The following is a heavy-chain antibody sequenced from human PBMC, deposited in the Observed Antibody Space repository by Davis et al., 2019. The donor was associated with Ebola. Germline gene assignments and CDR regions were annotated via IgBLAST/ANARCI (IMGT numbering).Heavy chain of an antibody. J-gene: IGHJ5*02. CDR3: ARGITMVRENNWFDP. CDR1: GYTFTGYY. V-gene: IGHV1-18*04. CDR2: ISPYNGNT. D-gene: IGHD3-10*01. Sequence: ASVKVSCKASGYTFTGYYMHWVRQAPGQGLEWMGWISPYNGNTNYAQKLQGRVTMTTDTSTSTAYMELRSLRSDDTAVYYCARGITMVRENNWFDPWGQGTLVTVSS.